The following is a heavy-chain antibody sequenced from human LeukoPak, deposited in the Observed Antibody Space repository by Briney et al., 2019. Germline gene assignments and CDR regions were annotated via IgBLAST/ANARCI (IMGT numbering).Heavy chain of an antibody. V-gene: IGHV4-39*01. CDR2: IYYSGST. CDR1: GDSISSSNFY. CDR3: AVLYYYDSSGYFDY. D-gene: IGHD3-22*01. J-gene: IGHJ4*02. Sequence: SETLSLICTVSGDSISSSNFYCGWIRQPPGKVLEWIWNIYYSGSTYYNPSLKSRVTISVYSSKNQFSLRLSSVTAADTAVYFCAVLYYYDSSGYFDYWGQGTLVNVSS.